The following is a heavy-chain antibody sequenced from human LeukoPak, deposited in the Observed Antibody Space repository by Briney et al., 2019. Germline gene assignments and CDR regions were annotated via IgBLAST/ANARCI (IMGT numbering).Heavy chain of an antibody. D-gene: IGHD3-22*01. V-gene: IGHV3-53*01. CDR1: GFTVSSNY. J-gene: IGHJ4*02. CDR3: ARGEYYYDSSGYPGPGYFDY. CDR2: IYSGGST. Sequence: GGSLRLSCAASGFTVSSNYMSWVRQAPGKGLEWVSVIYSGGSTYYADSVKGRFTISRDNSKNTLYLQMNSLRAEDTAVYYCARGEYYYDSSGYPGPGYFDYWGQGTLVTVSS.